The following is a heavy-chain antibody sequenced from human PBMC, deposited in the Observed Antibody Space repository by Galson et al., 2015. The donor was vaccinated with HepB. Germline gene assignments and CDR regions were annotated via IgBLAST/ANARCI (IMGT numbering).Heavy chain of an antibody. CDR1: GYTLTELS. V-gene: IGHV1-24*01. CDR2: FDPEDGET. Sequence: SVKVSCKVSGYTLTELSMHWVRQAPGKGLEWMGGFDPEDGETIYAQKFQGRVTMTEDTSTGTAYMEQSSLRSEDTAVYYCATLSTSDIVVVVASYWYFDLWGRGTLVTVSS. CDR3: ATLSTSDIVVVVASYWYFDL. D-gene: IGHD2-15*01. J-gene: IGHJ2*01.